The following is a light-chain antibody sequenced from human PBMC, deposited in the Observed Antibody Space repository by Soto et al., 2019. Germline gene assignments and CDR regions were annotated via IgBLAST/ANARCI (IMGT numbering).Light chain of an antibody. CDR3: ASYAAINTLI. CDR2: EVS. Sequence: QSVLTQPPSASGSPGQSVTISCTGSSRDIGGYDYVSWYQQHPGKAPKLVIFEVSKRPSGVPDRFSGSKSGNTASLTVSGLQAEDEADFYCASYAAINTLIFGGGTQLTVL. V-gene: IGLV2-8*01. CDR1: SRDIGGYDY. J-gene: IGLJ2*01.